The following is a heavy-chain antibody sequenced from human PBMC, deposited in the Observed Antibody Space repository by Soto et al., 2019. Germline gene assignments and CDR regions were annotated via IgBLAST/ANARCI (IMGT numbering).Heavy chain of an antibody. CDR3: ARGSYDILTGYLARFDY. D-gene: IGHD3-9*01. J-gene: IGHJ4*02. V-gene: IGHV1-69*13. Sequence: ASVKVSCKASGGTFSSYAISWVRQAPGQGLEWMGGIIPIFGTANYAQKFQGRVTITADESTSTAYMELSSLRSEDTAVYYCARGSYDILTGYLARFDYWGQGTLVTVSS. CDR2: IIPIFGTA. CDR1: GGTFSSYA.